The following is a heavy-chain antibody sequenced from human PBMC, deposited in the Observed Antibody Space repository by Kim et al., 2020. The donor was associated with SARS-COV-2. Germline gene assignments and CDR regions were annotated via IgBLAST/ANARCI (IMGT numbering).Heavy chain of an antibody. V-gene: IGHV3-30*03. CDR3: ARDSQTTVVPHYFDY. D-gene: IGHD4-17*01. J-gene: IGHJ4*02. CDR2: ILHDGSNK. CDR1: GFTFSSYG. Sequence: GGSLRLSCAASGFTFSSYGMHWVRQAPGKGLEWVAVILHDGSNKYYVDSVKGRFSISRDNSKNTVYLQMNSLRAEDTAVYYCARDSQTTVVPHYFDYWGQGTLVTVSS.